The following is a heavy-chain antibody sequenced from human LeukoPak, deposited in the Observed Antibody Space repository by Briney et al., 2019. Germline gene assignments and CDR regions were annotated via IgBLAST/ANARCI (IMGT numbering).Heavy chain of an antibody. V-gene: IGHV4-59*01. CDR1: GGSISSYY. J-gene: IGHJ5*02. CDR3: ARDQNWFDP. Sequence: SETLSLTCTVSGGSISSYYWSWIRQPPGKGLEWIGYIYYTGSTNYNPSLKSRVTISVDTSKNQFSLKLSSVTAADTAVHYCARDQNWFDPWSQGTLVTVSS. CDR2: IYYTGST.